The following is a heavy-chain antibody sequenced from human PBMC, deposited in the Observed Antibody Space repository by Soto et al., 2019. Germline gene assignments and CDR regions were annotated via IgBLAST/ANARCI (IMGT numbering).Heavy chain of an antibody. Sequence: PSETLSLTCAVYGGSFSGYYWSWIRQPPGKGLEWIGEINHSGSTNYNPSLKSRVTISVETSKNQFSLKLSSVTAADTAVYYCARAPGGSGYYYVAEYLQHWGQGTLVTV. CDR2: INHSGST. D-gene: IGHD3-22*01. J-gene: IGHJ1*01. CDR1: GGSFSGYY. CDR3: ARAPGGSGYYYVAEYLQH. V-gene: IGHV4-34*01.